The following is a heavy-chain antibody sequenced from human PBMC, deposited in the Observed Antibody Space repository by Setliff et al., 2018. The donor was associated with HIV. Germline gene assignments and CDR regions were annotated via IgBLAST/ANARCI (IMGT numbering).Heavy chain of an antibody. V-gene: IGHV4-28*01. Sequence: SETLSLTCTVSGGSISTSNWWGWIRQTPGKGLEWIGYIYYSGSTNYNPSLKSRVTISLDTSKNQFSLNLSSVTAADTAVYYCARRSDWFDPWGQGTLVTVSS. J-gene: IGHJ5*02. CDR1: GGSISTSNW. CDR2: IYYSGST. CDR3: ARRSDWFDP.